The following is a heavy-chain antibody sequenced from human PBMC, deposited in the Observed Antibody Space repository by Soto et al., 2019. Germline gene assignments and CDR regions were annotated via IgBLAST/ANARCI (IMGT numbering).Heavy chain of an antibody. J-gene: IGHJ4*02. D-gene: IGHD4-4*01. Sequence: GGSMRVSSTAAGFTFSSYGMHWVRQAPGKGLEYVSAISSNGGSTYYADSVKGRFTISRDNSKNTLYLQMSSLRAEDTAVYYCVKDRGGNYYFDYWGQGTLVTVSS. CDR1: GFTFSSYG. CDR2: ISSNGGST. CDR3: VKDRGGNYYFDY. V-gene: IGHV3-64D*08.